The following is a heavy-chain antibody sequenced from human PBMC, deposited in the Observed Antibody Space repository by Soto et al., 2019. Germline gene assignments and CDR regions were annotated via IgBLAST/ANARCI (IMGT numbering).Heavy chain of an antibody. CDR3: AKDAVPYNGQWDWFDR. D-gene: IGHD3-10*01. Sequence: QLLESGGGLVQPGGSLRLSCAASGFTFSDYAMTWVRQAPGKGLEWVSGIGGGGDDTYYGDSVKGRFTISRDNSKNTLYLEMNSLRGEDTAVYYCAKDAVPYNGQWDWFDRWAREPWSPSPQ. J-gene: IGHJ5*02. CDR1: GFTFSDYA. CDR2: IGGGGDDT. V-gene: IGHV3-23*01.